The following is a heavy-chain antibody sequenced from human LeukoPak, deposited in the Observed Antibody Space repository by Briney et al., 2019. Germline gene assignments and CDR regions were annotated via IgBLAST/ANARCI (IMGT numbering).Heavy chain of an antibody. J-gene: IGHJ6*03. CDR1: GYTFTSYG. D-gene: IGHD3-3*02. V-gene: IGHV1-18*01. Sequence: ASVNVSCKASGYTFTSYGISWVRQAPGQGLEWMGWISVYNGNTNYAQILQGRVTMTTDTSTSTAYMELRSLRSDDTAVYYCARGPAIYYYYYYYMDVWGKGTTVTVSS. CDR2: ISVYNGNT. CDR3: ARGPAIYYYYYYYMDV.